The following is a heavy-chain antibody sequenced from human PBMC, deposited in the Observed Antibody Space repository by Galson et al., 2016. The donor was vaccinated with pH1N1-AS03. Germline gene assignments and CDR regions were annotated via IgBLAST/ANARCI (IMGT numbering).Heavy chain of an antibody. CDR3: LDWGNY. CDR2: ISGDGGTT. Sequence: SLRLSCAASGFSIKDYWMHWVRQAPGKGLVWVSRISGDGGTTSYADSVKGRFTISRDNAKNTLYLQMNSLRAEDTAVYYCLDWGNYWGQGSLATVSS. J-gene: IGHJ4*02. D-gene: IGHD3-9*01. CDR1: GFSIKDYW. V-gene: IGHV3-74*01.